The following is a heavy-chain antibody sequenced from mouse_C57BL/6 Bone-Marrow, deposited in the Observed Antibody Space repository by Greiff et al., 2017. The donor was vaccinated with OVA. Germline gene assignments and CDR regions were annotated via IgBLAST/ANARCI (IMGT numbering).Heavy chain of an antibody. CDR3: AREGVTTVVEGY. CDR2: IYPRSGNT. Sequence: QVQLQQSGAELARPGASVKLSCKASGYTFTSYGISWVKQRPGQGLEWIGEIYPRSGNTYYNEKFKGKATLTADKSSSTAYMELRSLTSEDSAVYFCAREGVTTVVEGYWGQGTTLTVSS. J-gene: IGHJ2*01. D-gene: IGHD1-1*01. V-gene: IGHV1-81*01. CDR1: GYTFTSYG.